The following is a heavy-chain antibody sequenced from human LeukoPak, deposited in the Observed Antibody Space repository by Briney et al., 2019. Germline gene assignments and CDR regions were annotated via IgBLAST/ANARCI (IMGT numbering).Heavy chain of an antibody. CDR2: INHSGST. V-gene: IGHV4-34*01. D-gene: IGHD3-3*01. CDR1: GGSFSGYY. Sequence: PSETLSLTCAVYGGSFSGYYWSWIRQPPGKGLEWIGEINHSGSTNYNPSLKSRVTISVDTSKNQLSLKLSSVTAADTAVYYCARSVVGYDFWSGYYQSYYMGVWGKGTTVTVSS. CDR3: ARSVVGYDFWSGYYQSYYMGV. J-gene: IGHJ6*03.